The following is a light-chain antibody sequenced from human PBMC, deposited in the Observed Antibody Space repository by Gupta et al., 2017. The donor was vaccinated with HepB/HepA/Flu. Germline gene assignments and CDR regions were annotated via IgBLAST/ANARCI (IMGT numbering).Light chain of an antibody. V-gene: IGKV3-20*01. J-gene: IGKJ1*01. CDR3: QQFCDSPRT. Sequence: EIVLTQSPGTLSLSPGERTTISCRASQSLSSANFAWYQQKPGQAPRLLIYGDSSRYTGIPDRFGGSGSGTDFTLTITRLEAEDFAVYYCQQFCDSPRTFGQGTKVEI. CDR1: QSLSSAN. CDR2: GDS.